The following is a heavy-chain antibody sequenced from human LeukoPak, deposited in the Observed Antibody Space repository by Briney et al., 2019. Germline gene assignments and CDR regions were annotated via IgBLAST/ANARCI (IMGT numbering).Heavy chain of an antibody. V-gene: IGHV3-21*04. CDR2: ISSSSSYI. D-gene: IGHD6-13*01. J-gene: IGHJ4*02. Sequence: GGSLRLSCAASGFTFSSYSMNWVRQAPGKGLEWVSSISSSSSYIYYADSVKGRFTISRDNAKNSLYLQMNSLRAEDTAVYYCAKKEAAAGTVDYWGQGTLVTVSS. CDR1: GFTFSSYS. CDR3: AKKEAAAGTVDY.